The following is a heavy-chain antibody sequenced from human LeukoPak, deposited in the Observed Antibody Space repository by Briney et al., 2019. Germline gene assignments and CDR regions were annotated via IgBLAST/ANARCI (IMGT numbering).Heavy chain of an antibody. D-gene: IGHD3-10*01. CDR1: GFRFHNFW. CDR3: ARHLRGDDYYYTDV. CDR2: IYPGDSDT. J-gene: IGHJ6*03. Sequence: GESLRISCQASGFRFHNFWIGWVRQMPGKGLEWMGIIYPGDSDTRYSPSFQGQVTISADKSISTAYLRWSSLKASDTAMYYCARHLRGDDYYYTDVWGKGTTVTVSS. V-gene: IGHV5-51*01.